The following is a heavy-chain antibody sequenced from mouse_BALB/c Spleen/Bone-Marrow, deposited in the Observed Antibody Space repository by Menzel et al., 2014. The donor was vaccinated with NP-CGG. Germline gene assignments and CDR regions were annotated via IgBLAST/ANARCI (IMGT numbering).Heavy chain of an antibody. Sequence: EVRLQESGPELVKPGTSMKISCKASGYSFTAYTMNWVKRSHGKNLEWIGLIYPYNGGTTYNQKFKNKASFTIDKASSTAYMELLSLTSEDSAVYYCARSDYYGSSYKAWFTYWGQGTLVTVSA. CDR2: IYPYNGGT. CDR1: GYSFTAYT. J-gene: IGHJ3*01. CDR3: ARSDYYGSSYKAWFTY. V-gene: IGHV1S29*02. D-gene: IGHD1-1*01.